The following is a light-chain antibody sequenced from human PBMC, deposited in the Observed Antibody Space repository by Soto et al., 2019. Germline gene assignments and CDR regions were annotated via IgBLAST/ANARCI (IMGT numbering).Light chain of an antibody. CDR3: QQYGSSTLT. V-gene: IGKV3-20*01. CDR1: QSVSSNY. CDR2: GAS. J-gene: IGKJ4*01. Sequence: EIVWTQSPGTLSLSPGERATLSCRASQSVSSNYFAWYQQKPGQAPRILIYGASYRATGIPDRFSASASGTDFNLTISRLETEDFAVYECQQYGSSTLTFGGGTKVDIK.